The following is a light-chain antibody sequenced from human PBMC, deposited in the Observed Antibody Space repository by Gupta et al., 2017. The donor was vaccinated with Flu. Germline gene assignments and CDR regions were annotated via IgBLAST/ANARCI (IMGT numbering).Light chain of an antibody. V-gene: IGLV3-19*01. Sequence: SSELTQDPPVSVALGQTVTITCQGDSLRSYYASWYQQKPGQAPVLVIYGKNNRPSGIPDRFSGSSSGNTASLTITGAQAEDEADYYCNSRDSSGNHPVVFGGGTKLTVL. CDR3: NSRDSSGNHPVV. J-gene: IGLJ2*01. CDR1: SLRSYY. CDR2: GKN.